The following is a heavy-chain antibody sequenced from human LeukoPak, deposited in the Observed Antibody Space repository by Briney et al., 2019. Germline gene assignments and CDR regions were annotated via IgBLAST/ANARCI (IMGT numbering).Heavy chain of an antibody. CDR2: ISSSSSYI. Sequence: GGSLRLSCAASGFTFSSCSMNWVRQAPGKGLEWVSSISSSSSYIYYADPVKGRFTISRDNAKNSLYLQMNSLRAEDTAVYYCARVGQPDYYGSGSYLHWYYGMDVWGQGTTVTVSS. CDR3: ARVGQPDYYGSGSYLHWYYGMDV. D-gene: IGHD3-10*01. V-gene: IGHV3-21*01. J-gene: IGHJ6*02. CDR1: GFTFSSCS.